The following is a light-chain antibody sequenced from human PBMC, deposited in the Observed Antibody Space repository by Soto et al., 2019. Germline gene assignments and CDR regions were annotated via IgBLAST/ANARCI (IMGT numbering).Light chain of an antibody. CDR2: DAF. J-gene: IGKJ4*01. V-gene: IGKV3-11*01. CDR1: SSVSSY. CDR3: QQRSNWPLT. Sequence: EIVLTQSPVTLSLSPGERATLSFRASSSVSSYVAWYQQRPGQAPRLLIYDAFNRATGIPARFSGSGSGTDFTLTISSLEPEDFAVYYCQQRSNWPLTFGGGTKVEIK.